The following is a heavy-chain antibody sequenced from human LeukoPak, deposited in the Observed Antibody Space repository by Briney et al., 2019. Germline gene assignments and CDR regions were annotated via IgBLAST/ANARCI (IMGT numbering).Heavy chain of an antibody. J-gene: IGHJ5*02. D-gene: IGHD2-2*01. CDR1: DVSISSYS. CDR2: FSSSGST. CDR3: ARGVRYCSSTNCQNYFDP. Sequence: SETLSLTCTASDVSISSYSWSWIRQPAGEGLEWIGRFSSSGSTNYNPSLKSRVTISVDTSKNQFSLKLSSVSAADTAVYYCARGVRYCSSTNCQNYFDPWGQGALVTVSS. V-gene: IGHV4-4*07.